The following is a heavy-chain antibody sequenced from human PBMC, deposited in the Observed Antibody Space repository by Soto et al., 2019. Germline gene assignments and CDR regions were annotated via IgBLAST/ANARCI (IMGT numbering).Heavy chain of an antibody. CDR2: IIPIFGTA. CDR3: ARGGPPPSGSYGGGY. D-gene: IGHD1-26*01. J-gene: IGHJ4*02. CDR1: GGTFSSYA. Sequence: QVQLVQSGAEVKKPGSSVKVSCKASGGTFSSYAISWVRQAPGQGLEWMGGIIPIFGTANYAQKFQGRVTITADESTSTAYLELGSLRSEDTAVYYRARGGPPPSGSYGGGYWGQGTLVTVSS. V-gene: IGHV1-69*01.